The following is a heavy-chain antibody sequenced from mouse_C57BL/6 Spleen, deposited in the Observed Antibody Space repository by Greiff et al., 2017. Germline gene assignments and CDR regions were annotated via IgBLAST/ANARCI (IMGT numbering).Heavy chain of an antibody. Sequence: VKLQESGPGLVQPSQSLSITCTVSGFSLTSYGVHWVRQSPGKGLEWLGVIWSGGSTDYNAAFISRLSISKDNSKSQVFFKMNSLQADDTAIYYCARAFYYYGSSLYWYFDVWGTGTTVTVSS. CDR3: ARAFYYYGSSLYWYFDV. V-gene: IGHV2-2*01. J-gene: IGHJ1*03. D-gene: IGHD1-1*01. CDR2: IWSGGST. CDR1: GFSLTSYG.